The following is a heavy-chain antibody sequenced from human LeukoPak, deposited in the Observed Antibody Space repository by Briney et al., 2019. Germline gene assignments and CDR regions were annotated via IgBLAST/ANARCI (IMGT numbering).Heavy chain of an antibody. CDR1: GGTFSSYA. CDR3: ARERTTGTTFIGPFDP. J-gene: IGHJ5*02. D-gene: IGHD1-1*01. Sequence: ASVKVSCKASGGTFSSYAISWVRQAPGQGLEWMGGIIPIFGTANYVQKFQGRVTITTDESTSTAYMELSSLRSEDTAVYYCARERTTGTTFIGPFDPWGQGTLVTVSS. V-gene: IGHV1-69*05. CDR2: IIPIFGTA.